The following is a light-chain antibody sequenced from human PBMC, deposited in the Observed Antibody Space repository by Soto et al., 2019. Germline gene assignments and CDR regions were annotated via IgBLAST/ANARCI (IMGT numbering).Light chain of an antibody. CDR1: SSDVGGYNY. CDR2: EVS. CDR3: ASYTSSSSSV. J-gene: IGLJ1*01. Sequence: QSVLAQPASVSGSPGQSITISCTGTSSDVGGYNYVSWYQQRPGKAPKLMIYEVSNRPSGVSNRFSGSKSGNTASLTISGLQAEDEADYYCASYTSSSSSVFGTGTKVTVL. V-gene: IGLV2-14*01.